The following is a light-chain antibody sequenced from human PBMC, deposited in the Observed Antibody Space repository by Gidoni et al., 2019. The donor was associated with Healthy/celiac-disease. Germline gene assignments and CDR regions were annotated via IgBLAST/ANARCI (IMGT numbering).Light chain of an antibody. CDR2: EVS. CDR1: SSDVGGYNY. CDR3: SSYTSSSTQF. J-gene: IGLJ1*01. V-gene: IGLV2-14*01. Sequence: QSALTQPASVSGSPGQSITISCTGTSSDVGGYNYVAWYQQHPGKAPKLMSYEVSNRPSGGSHRFSASKSGNTASLTISGLQAEDEADYYCSSYTSSSTQFFGTGTKVTVL.